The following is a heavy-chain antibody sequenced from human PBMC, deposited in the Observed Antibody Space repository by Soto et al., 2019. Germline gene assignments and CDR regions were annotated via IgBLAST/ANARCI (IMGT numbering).Heavy chain of an antibody. CDR3: ARDPRYCSGGNCYSSYYYYYLDV. D-gene: IGHD2-15*01. V-gene: IGHV3-48*01. CDR1: GFIFSSYS. Sequence: EVQLVESGGGLVQPGGSLRLSCAASGFIFSSYSMNWVRQAPGKGLEWVSYISSSSDTIYYADSVKGRFTISRDNAKNSLYLQMNSPRAEDTAVYYCARDPRYCSGGNCYSSYYYYYLDVWGIGTTVTVSS. CDR2: ISSSSDTI. J-gene: IGHJ6*03.